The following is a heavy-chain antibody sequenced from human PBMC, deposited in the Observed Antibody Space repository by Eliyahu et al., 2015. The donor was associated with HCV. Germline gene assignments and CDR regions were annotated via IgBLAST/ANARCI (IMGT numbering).Heavy chain of an antibody. V-gene: IGHV1-18*01. D-gene: IGHD2-15*01. CDR1: GYXXMHXG. CDR2: ISPYNANT. J-gene: IGHJ4*02. CDR3: ARVTCSGGSCYLTTGDYFDY. Sequence: QVQLVQSGAEVKKPGASVKVTCKASGYXXMHXGISWVRQAPGQGLEWMGWISPYNANTNYAQKLQGRVTMTTDISTSTVYLELRSLRSDDTAVYYCARVTCSGGSCYLTTGDYFDYWGQGTLVTVSS.